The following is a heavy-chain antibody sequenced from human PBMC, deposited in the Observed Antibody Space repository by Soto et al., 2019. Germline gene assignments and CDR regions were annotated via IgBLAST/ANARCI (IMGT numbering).Heavy chain of an antibody. D-gene: IGHD2-8*01. CDR2: ISGSGGST. J-gene: IGHJ5*02. CDR3: AKDPSPRYCTNGVRPLNSSDP. Sequence: LRLSCAASGFTFSSYAMSWVRQAPGKGLEWVSAISGSGGSTYYADSVKGRFTISRDNSKNTLYLQMNSLRAEDTAVYYCAKDPSPRYCTNGVRPLNSSDPCGQATLVTVSS. V-gene: IGHV3-23*01. CDR1: GFTFSSYA.